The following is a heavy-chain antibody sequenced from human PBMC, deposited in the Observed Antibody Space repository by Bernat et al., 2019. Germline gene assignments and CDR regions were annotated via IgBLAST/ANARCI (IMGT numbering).Heavy chain of an antibody. D-gene: IGHD6-6*01. J-gene: IGHJ4*02. CDR2: IYPGDSDT. V-gene: IGHV5-51*01. Sequence: EVQLVQSGAEVKKPGESLKISCKGSGYSFTSYWIGWVRQMPGKGLEWMGIIYPGDSDTRYSPSFQGKGTISADKYISTAYLQWSSLKASDTAMNYCARWGAEGGYSSSSGSGRFDYWGQGTLVTVSS. CDR3: ARWGAEGGYSSSSGSGRFDY. CDR1: GYSFTSYW.